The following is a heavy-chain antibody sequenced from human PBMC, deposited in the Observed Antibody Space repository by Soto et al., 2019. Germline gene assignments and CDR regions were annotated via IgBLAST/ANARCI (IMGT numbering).Heavy chain of an antibody. Sequence: LVQSGPDVKKPGTSVKVSCKTSGFTFGSSAVQWVRQVRGQRLEWIVWIDVAIGYSNVAQKLQDRVSLTRDLSTNTAFMELSRLTSEESAMYYCAADVIGVAGDFDHWGQGTMVSVSS. V-gene: IGHV1-58*01. CDR3: AADVIGVAGDFDH. D-gene: IGHD6-19*01. CDR1: GFTFGSSA. CDR2: IDVAIGYS. J-gene: IGHJ4*02.